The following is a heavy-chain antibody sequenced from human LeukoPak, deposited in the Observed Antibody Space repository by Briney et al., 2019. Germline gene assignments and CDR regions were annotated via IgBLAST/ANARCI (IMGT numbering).Heavy chain of an antibody. CDR2: INHSGSA. Sequence: SETLSLTCAVYGGTFSGYYWSWIRQPPGKGLEWIGEINHSGSANYNPSLKSRVTISVDTSKNQFSLRLSSVTAADTAVYYCQTYYYYYGMDVWGQGTTVTVSS. CDR3: QTYYYYYGMDV. CDR1: GGTFSGYY. J-gene: IGHJ6*02. V-gene: IGHV4-34*08.